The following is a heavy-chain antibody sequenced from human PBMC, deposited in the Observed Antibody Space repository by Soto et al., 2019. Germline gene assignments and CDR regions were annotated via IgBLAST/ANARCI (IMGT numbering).Heavy chain of an antibody. CDR3: ARGDREDIAVVIGVRPGEYGVDV. J-gene: IGHJ6*02. CDR1: GFSLRNSA. D-gene: IGHD2-15*01. Sequence: PVGSLRLCCAASGFSLRNSAVPWVRKNTGKGLECVAVISNDGTNKFYRDYVKGRFTISRDNSKNTLYLQINSLRYEDTAVYYCARGDREDIAVVIGVRPGEYGVDVWGQGTTVTVSS. CDR2: ISNDGTNK. V-gene: IGHV3-30*04.